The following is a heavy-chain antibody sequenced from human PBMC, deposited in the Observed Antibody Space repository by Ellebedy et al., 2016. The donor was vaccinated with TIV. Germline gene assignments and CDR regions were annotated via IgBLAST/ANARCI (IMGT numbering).Heavy chain of an antibody. V-gene: IGHV4-38-2*02. CDR1: GFSISSGYY. CDR3: ARGTDWFDP. Sequence: GSLRLXXSVSGFSISSGYYWAWIRQSPGRAPEWITTIYQTESTYYNPSLKSRLSVSVDMSKNQFSLHLRSVTAADSAVYFCARGTDWFDPWGTGIMVTVSS. J-gene: IGHJ5*02. CDR2: IYQTEST.